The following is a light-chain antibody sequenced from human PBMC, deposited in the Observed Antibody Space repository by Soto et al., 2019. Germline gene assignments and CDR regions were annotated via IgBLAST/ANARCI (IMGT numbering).Light chain of an antibody. Sequence: QSVLTQPASVSGSPGQSITIPCTGTSSDVGGYNYVSWYQQHPGKAPKLMIYDVSKRPSGVSNRFSGSKSGNTASLTISGLLAKDEADYYCSSYTSSSTLVVFGGGTKLTVL. J-gene: IGLJ2*01. V-gene: IGLV2-14*01. CDR3: SSYTSSSTLVV. CDR1: SSDVGGYNY. CDR2: DVS.